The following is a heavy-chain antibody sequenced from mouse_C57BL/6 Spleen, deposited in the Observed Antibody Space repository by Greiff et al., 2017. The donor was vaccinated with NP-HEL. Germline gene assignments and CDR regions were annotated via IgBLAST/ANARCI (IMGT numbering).Heavy chain of an antibody. CDR2: INPGSGGT. CDR1: GYAFTNYL. J-gene: IGHJ4*01. V-gene: IGHV1-54*01. Sequence: QVQLQQSGAELVRPGTSVKVSCKASGYAFTNYLIEWVKQRPGQGLEWIGVINPGSGGTNYNEKFKGKATLTADKSSSTAYMQLSSLTSEDSAVYFCARGIGYYAMDYWGQGTSVTVSS. CDR3: ARGIGYYAMDY.